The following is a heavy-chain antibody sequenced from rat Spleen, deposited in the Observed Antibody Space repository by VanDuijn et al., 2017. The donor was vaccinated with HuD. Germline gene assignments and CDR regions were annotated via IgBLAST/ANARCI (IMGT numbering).Heavy chain of an antibody. CDR1: GFTFNNYW. CDR3: TTDWTEGIHDY. J-gene: IGHJ2*01. D-gene: IGHD1-11*01. Sequence: EVKLVESGGGLVQPGRSLKLSCVASGFTFNNYWMTWIRQAPGKGLEWVAYISYDGGSTYYRDSGQGRFTISRDNAKSTLYLQMDSLRSEDTATYYCTTDWTEGIHDYWGQGVMVTVSS. V-gene: IGHV5-31*01. CDR2: ISYDGGST.